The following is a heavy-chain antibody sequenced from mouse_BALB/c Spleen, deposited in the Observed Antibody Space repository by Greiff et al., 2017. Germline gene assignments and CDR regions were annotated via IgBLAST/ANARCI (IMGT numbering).Heavy chain of an antibody. CDR2: ILPGSGST. CDR1: GYTFSSYW. Sequence: VQLQQSGAELMKPGASVKISCKATGYTFSSYWIEWVKQRPGHGLEWIGEILPGSGSTNYIEKFKGKATFTAATSANTAYMQLSSLTSEDSAVYYCAERGYDSYYYAMDYWGQGTSVTVSA. D-gene: IGHD2-14*01. J-gene: IGHJ4*01. V-gene: IGHV1-9*01. CDR3: AERGYDSYYYAMDY.